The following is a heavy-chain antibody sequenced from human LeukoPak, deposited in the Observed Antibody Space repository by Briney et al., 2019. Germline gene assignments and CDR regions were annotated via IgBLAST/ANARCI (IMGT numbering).Heavy chain of an antibody. CDR1: GGSISSGGYY. CDR3: ARVPPYYYDSHLMDV. Sequence: SETLSLTSTVSGGSISSGGYYWSWIRQHPGKGLEWIGYIYYSGSTYYNPSLKSRVTISVDTSKNQFSLKLSSVTAADTAVYYCARVPPYYYDSHLMDVWGQGTTVTVSS. V-gene: IGHV4-31*03. CDR2: IYYSGST. D-gene: IGHD3-22*01. J-gene: IGHJ6*02.